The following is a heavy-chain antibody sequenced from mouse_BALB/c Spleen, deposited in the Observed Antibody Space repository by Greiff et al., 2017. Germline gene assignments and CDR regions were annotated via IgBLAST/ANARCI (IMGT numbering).Heavy chain of an antibody. J-gene: IGHJ2*01. CDR2: IDPENGDT. CDR1: GFNIKDYY. D-gene: IGHD2-1*01. V-gene: IGHV14-4*02. Sequence: EVQLQQSGAELVRSGASVKLSCTASGFNIKDYYMHWVKQRPEQGLEWIGWIDPENGDTEYAPKFQGKATMTADTSSNTAYLQLSSLTSEDTAVYYCNYGNYHSWGQGTTLTVSS. CDR3: NYGNYHS.